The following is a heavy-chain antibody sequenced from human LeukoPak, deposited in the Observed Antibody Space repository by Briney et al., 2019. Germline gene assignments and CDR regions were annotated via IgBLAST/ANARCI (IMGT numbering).Heavy chain of an antibody. V-gene: IGHV1-18*01. J-gene: IGHJ6*02. CDR3: ARGPNPFGGMDV. D-gene: IGHD1-14*01. CDR2: ISAYNGNT. Sequence: GASVKVSCKASGYTFTSYGISWVRQAPGQGLEWMGWISAYNGNTNYAQKLQGRVTMTSDTSTSTVYMELSSLRSEDSAVYYCARGPNPFGGMDVWGQGTTVTVSS. CDR1: GYTFTSYG.